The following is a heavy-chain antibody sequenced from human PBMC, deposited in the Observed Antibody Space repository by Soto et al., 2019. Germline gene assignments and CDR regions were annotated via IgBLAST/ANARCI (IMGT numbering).Heavy chain of an antibody. J-gene: IGHJ6*02. CDR3: ARGDGRGSSGFYYYYGMDV. D-gene: IGHD6-25*01. CDR1: GYTFASYG. Sequence: ASVKVSCKASGYTFASYGSSWVRQAPGQGLEWMGIISAYDGNTNYVQSLQGRVTMTSDTSTSTVYMELSSLRSEDTAVYYCARGDGRGSSGFYYYYGMDVWGHGTTVTVSS. CDR2: ISAYDGNT. V-gene: IGHV1-18*01.